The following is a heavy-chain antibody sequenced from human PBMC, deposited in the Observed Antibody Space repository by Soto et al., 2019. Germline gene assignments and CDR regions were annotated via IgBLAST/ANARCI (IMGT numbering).Heavy chain of an antibody. J-gene: IGHJ5*02. CDR2: IYYSGST. CDR1: GGSISSGGYY. Sequence: SETLSLTCTVSGGSISSGGYYWSWIRQHPGKGLEWIGYIYYSGSTYYNPSLKSRVTISVDTSKNQFSLKLSSVTAADTAVYYCARESHSPPSSGYCSSTSCLGGFDPWGQGTLVTVSS. V-gene: IGHV4-31*03. D-gene: IGHD2-2*03. CDR3: ARESHSPPSSGYCSSTSCLGGFDP.